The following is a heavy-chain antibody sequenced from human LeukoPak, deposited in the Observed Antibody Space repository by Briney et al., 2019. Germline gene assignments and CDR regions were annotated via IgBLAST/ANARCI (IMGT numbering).Heavy chain of an antibody. V-gene: IGHV1-3*01. CDR2: INAGNGNT. J-gene: IGHJ5*02. CDR3: ARGAAPFYDFWSGYYDNNWFDP. D-gene: IGHD3-3*01. CDR1: GYTFTSYA. Sequence: ASVKVSCKASGYTFTSYAMHWVRQAPGQRLEWMGWINAGNGNTKYSQKFQGRVTITTDTSASTAYMELSSLRSEDTAVYYCARGAAPFYDFWSGYYDNNWFDPWGQRTLVTVSS.